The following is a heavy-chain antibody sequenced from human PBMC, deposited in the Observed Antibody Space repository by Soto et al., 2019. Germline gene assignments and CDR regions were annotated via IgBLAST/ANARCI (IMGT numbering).Heavy chain of an antibody. J-gene: IGHJ4*02. Sequence: LRLSCAASGFTFSSYAMHWVRQAPGKGLEWVAVISYDGSNKYYADSVKGRFTISRDNSKNTLYLQMNSLRAEDTAVYYCARDRGPQYYYASSGYYYGFHYSGPGTIVTVYS. D-gene: IGHD3-22*01. CDR1: GFTFSSYA. CDR3: ARDRGPQYYYASSGYYYGFHY. CDR2: ISYDGSNK. V-gene: IGHV3-30-3*01.